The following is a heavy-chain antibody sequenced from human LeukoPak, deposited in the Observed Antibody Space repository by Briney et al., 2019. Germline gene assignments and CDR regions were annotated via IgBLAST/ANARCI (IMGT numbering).Heavy chain of an antibody. CDR1: GGTFGSYA. CDR2: IIPIFGTA. V-gene: IGHV1-69*13. CDR3: ARISTRRYCSGGSCYSGYFDY. Sequence: SVKVSCKASGGTFGSYAISWVRQAPGQGLEWVGGIIPIFGTANYAQKFQGRVTITADESTSTAYMELSSLRSEDTAVYYCARISTRRYCSGGSCYSGYFDYWGQGTLVTVSS. J-gene: IGHJ4*02. D-gene: IGHD2-15*01.